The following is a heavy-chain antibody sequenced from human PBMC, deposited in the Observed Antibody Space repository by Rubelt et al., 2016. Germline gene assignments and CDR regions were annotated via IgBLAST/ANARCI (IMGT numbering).Heavy chain of an antibody. D-gene: IGHD6-13*01. CDR2: FDGEDGET. CDR1: GDTLSVFS. V-gene: IGHV1-24*01. Sequence: QVQLVQSGAVLKKPGASVKVSCKVSGDTLSVFSIHWVRQAPGTGLEWMGGFDGEDGETVYAKNCQGRLSMTEETPTDTAYMELSRLTSADTAVYYCSTADSSSWYDATDTWGQGTMVTVSS. J-gene: IGHJ3*02. CDR3: STADSSSWYDATDT.